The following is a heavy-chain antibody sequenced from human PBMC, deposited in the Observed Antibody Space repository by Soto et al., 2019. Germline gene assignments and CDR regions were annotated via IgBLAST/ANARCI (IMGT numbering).Heavy chain of an antibody. CDR2: ISGSSGST. J-gene: IGHJ4*02. CDR3: VKELTGTTRTDY. V-gene: IGHV3-23*01. D-gene: IGHD1-7*01. CDR1: GFTFSRYA. Sequence: GGSLRLSCAASGFTFSRYAMSWVRQAPGKGLEWVSGISGSSGSTYHADSVKGRFTISRDNSKSTLFLQMNSLRAEDTALYYCVKELTGTTRTDYWGQGTLVTVSS.